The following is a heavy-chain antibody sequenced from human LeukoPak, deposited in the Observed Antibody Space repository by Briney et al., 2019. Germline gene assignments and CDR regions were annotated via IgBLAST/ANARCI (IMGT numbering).Heavy chain of an antibody. Sequence: GESLKISCKGSGYSFTSYWIGWVRQMPGKGLEWMGIIYPGDSDTRYSPSFQGQVTISADKSISTAYLQWSSPKASDTAMYYCARQRDSSGYPIDYWGQGTLVTVSS. V-gene: IGHV5-51*01. CDR1: GYSFTSYW. D-gene: IGHD3-22*01. CDR2: IYPGDSDT. CDR3: ARQRDSSGYPIDY. J-gene: IGHJ4*02.